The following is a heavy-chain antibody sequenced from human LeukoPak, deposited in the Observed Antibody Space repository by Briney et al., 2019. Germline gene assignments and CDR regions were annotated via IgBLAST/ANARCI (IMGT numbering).Heavy chain of an antibody. V-gene: IGHV3-15*01. CDR2: IKSKTDGGTT. D-gene: IGHD1-26*01. CDR1: GFTFSNAW. J-gene: IGHJ4*02. CDR3: TTGGRGSYSYYFDY. Sequence: YPGGSLRLSCAASGFTFSNAWMSWVRQAPGKGLEWVGRIKSKTDGGTTDYAAPVKGRFTISRGDSKNTLYLQMNSLKTEDTAVYYCTTGGRGSYSYYFDYWGQGTLVTVSS.